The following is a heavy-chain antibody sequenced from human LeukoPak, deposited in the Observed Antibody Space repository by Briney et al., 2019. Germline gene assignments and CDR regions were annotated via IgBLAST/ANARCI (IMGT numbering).Heavy chain of an antibody. CDR3: AKDRVPDSGYDIDY. Sequence: GGSLRLSCVASGFTFSPYSMNWVRQAPGKGLDWGSGIYPIGGTTKYAHSVTGRFTISRDNSKHTLYLQMHNLRPEDTAVYFCAKDRVPDSGYDIDYWGQGTLVTVSS. D-gene: IGHD5-12*01. CDR1: GFTFSPYS. J-gene: IGHJ4*02. CDR2: IYPIGGTT. V-gene: IGHV3-23*05.